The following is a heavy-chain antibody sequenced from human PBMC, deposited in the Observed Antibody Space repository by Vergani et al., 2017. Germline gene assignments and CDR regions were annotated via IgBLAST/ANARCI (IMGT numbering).Heavy chain of an antibody. Sequence: QVQLVESGGGLVKPGGSLRLSCAASGFTFSDYYMSWIRQAPGKGLEWVSYISSSGSTIYYADSVKGRFTISRDNAKNSLYLQMNSLRAEDTAVYYCAKDAYLYVVVPAEPYWYFDLWGRGTLVTVSS. CDR3: AKDAYLYVVVPAEPYWYFDL. V-gene: IGHV3-11*01. D-gene: IGHD2-2*01. CDR1: GFTFSDYY. J-gene: IGHJ2*01. CDR2: ISSSGSTI.